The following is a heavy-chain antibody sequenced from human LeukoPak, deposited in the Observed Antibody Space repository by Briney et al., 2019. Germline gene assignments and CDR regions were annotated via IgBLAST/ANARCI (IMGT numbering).Heavy chain of an antibody. CDR2: MNPNSGNT. V-gene: IGHV1-8*01. CDR3: ARLPKYSRPLDY. Sequence: ASVKVSCKASGYTFTRYDINWVRQATGQGLEWMGWMNPNSGNTAYAQKFQGRVTMSRDTSISTAYMELGSLRSEDTAVYYCARLPKYSRPLDYWGQGTLVTVSS. J-gene: IGHJ4*02. D-gene: IGHD6-6*01. CDR1: GYTFTRYD.